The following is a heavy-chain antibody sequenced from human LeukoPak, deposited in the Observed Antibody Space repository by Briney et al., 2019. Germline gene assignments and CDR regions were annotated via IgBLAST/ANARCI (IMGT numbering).Heavy chain of an antibody. V-gene: IGHV4-34*12. D-gene: IGHD3-10*01. Sequence: SETLSLTCAVYGGSFSGYYWSWIRQPPGKGLEWIGEIIHRGTTNYNPSLKSRVTISVDTSKNQFSLKLSSVTAADTAVYYCARLPHYYGSGSYYPLYYYYYGMDVWGQGTTVTVSS. J-gene: IGHJ6*02. CDR2: IIHRGTT. CDR1: GGSFSGYY. CDR3: ARLPHYYGSGSYYPLYYYYYGMDV.